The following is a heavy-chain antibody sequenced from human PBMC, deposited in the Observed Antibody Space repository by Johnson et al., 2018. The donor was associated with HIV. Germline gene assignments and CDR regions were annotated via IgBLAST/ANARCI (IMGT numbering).Heavy chain of an antibody. D-gene: IGHD4-23*01. CDR1: GFTFSDYY. CDR2: ITSSGSSI. V-gene: IGHV3-11*04. J-gene: IGHJ3*02. Sequence: QVQLVESGGGVVQPGGSLRLSCAASGFTFSDYYMSWIRQAPGKGLEWVSYITSSGSSIYYAASVQGRFTISRDNAKNTLYLQMNSRSAEDTAMYYCAKSPAKDHGGNSGAFAIWGQGTMVTVSS. CDR3: AKSPAKDHGGNSGAFAI.